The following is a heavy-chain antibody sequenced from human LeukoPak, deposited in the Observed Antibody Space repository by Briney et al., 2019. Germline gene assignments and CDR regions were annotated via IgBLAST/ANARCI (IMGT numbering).Heavy chain of an antibody. V-gene: IGHV3-7*01. CDR1: GFTFSSYW. J-gene: IGHJ4*02. CDR3: ARDSSGWYSGYFDY. CDR2: IKQDGSEK. Sequence: GGSLRLSCAASGFTFSSYWMSWVCQAPGKGLEWVANIKQDGSEKYYVDSVKGRFTISRDNAKNSLYLQMNSLRAEDTAVYYCARDSSGWYSGYFDYWGQGTLVTVSS. D-gene: IGHD6-19*01.